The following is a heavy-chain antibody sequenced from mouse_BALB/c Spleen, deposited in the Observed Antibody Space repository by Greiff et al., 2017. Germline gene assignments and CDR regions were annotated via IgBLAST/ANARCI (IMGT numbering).Heavy chain of an antibody. CDR1: GYTFTSYW. CDR2: IYPGNSDT. Sequence: VQLQQSGTVLARPGASVKMSCKASGYTFTSYWMHWVKQRPGQGLEWIGAIYPGNSDTSYNQKFKGKAKLTAVTSTSTAYMELSSLTNEDSAVYYCARWGYYGSHYWYFDVWGEGTTVTVSS. D-gene: IGHD1-1*01. V-gene: IGHV1-5*01. CDR3: ARWGYYGSHYWYFDV. J-gene: IGHJ1*01.